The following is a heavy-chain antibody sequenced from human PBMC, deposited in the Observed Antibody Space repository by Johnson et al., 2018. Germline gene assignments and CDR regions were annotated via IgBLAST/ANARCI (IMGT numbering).Heavy chain of an antibody. Sequence: QVQLVESGGGVVPPGRSLRLSCAASGFSFSDYGMHWVRQAPGKGLEWVAVISYEGGDKYYADSVKGRFTISRDGSKNTLYLQLNSLRAEDTAIYYCAKEGSRRLYYFDYWGQGTLVTVSS. D-gene: IGHD1-14*01. CDR3: AKEGSRRLYYFDY. CDR1: GFSFSDYG. V-gene: IGHV3-30*18. CDR2: ISYEGGDK. J-gene: IGHJ4*02.